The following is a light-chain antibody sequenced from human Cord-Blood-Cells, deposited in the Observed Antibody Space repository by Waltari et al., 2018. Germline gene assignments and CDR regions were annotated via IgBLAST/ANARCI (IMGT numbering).Light chain of an antibody. J-gene: IGKJ2*01. CDR3: QQSYSTPYT. V-gene: IGKV1-39*01. Sequence: DIQMTHSPSSLSASVGDRVTITCRANQSISSYLNWYQQKPGKTPKLLIYAASSVHSGVPSRFSGSGSGTDITLTISSLQPEEFATYYVQQSYSTPYTFGQGTKLEIK. CDR1: QSISSY. CDR2: AAS.